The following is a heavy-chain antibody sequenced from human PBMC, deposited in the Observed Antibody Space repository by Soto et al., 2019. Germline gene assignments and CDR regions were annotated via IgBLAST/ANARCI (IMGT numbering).Heavy chain of an antibody. V-gene: IGHV3-48*02. CDR2: INGSSSTM. CDR3: ARGDRFRCSGDRCFSDGLFLS. CDR1: GFTFGIYS. Sequence: LGLSCAASGFTFGIYSMNWVRQAPGKGLEWISYINGSSSTMYYADSVKGRFIISRDNADNSLYLQMNSLRDADTAVYYCARGDRFRCSGDRCFSDGLFLSWGQGTLVTVSS. J-gene: IGHJ5*02. D-gene: IGHD2-15*01.